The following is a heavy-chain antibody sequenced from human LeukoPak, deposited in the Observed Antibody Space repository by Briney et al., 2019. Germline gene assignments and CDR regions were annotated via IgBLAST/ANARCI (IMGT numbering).Heavy chain of an antibody. Sequence: ASVKVSCKASGYTFTGYYMHWVRQAPGQGLEWMGWINPNSGGTNYAQKFQGRVTMTRDTSISTAYMELSRLRSDDTAVYYCARDSGTMIVVVYYFDYWGQGTLVTVSS. CDR1: GYTFTGYY. J-gene: IGHJ4*02. CDR2: INPNSGGT. D-gene: IGHD3-22*01. V-gene: IGHV1-2*02. CDR3: ARDSGTMIVVVYYFDY.